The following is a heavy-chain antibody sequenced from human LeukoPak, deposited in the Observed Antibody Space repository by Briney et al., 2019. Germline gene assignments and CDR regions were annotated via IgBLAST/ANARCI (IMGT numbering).Heavy chain of an antibody. CDR3: ASILYGSGSYYHDY. J-gene: IGHJ4*02. D-gene: IGHD3-10*01. CDR2: ISSSSSTI. Sequence: GGSLRLSCAASGFTFSSYSMNWVRQAPGKGLEWVSYISSSSSTIYYADSVKGRFTISRDNAKNSLYLQMNSLRAEDTAVYYCASILYGSGSYYHDYWGQGTLVTVSS. V-gene: IGHV3-48*04. CDR1: GFTFSSYS.